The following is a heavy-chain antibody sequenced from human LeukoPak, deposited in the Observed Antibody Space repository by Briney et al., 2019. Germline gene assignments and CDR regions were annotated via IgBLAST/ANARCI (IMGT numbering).Heavy chain of an antibody. Sequence: GASVKVSCKASGYTFTSYYMHWVRQAPGQGLEWMGIINPSGGSTSYAQKFQGRVTMTRDMSTSTVYMELSSLRSEDTAVYYCARGGYYDSSSYYYFDYWGQGTLVTVSS. CDR2: INPSGGST. CDR3: ARGGYYDSSSYYYFDY. CDR1: GYTFTSYY. D-gene: IGHD3-22*01. V-gene: IGHV1-46*01. J-gene: IGHJ4*02.